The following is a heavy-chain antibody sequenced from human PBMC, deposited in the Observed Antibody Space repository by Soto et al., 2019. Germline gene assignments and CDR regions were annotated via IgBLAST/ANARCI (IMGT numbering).Heavy chain of an antibody. CDR1: GYSFTSYW. V-gene: IGHV5-51*01. CDR3: ARPRVVPAAPYYYGMDV. J-gene: IGHJ6*02. CDR2: IYPGDSDT. Sequence: GESLKISCKGSGYSFTSYWIGWVRQMPGKGLEWMGIIYPGDSDTRYSPSFQGQVTISADKSISTAYLQWSSLKASDTAMYYCARPRVVPAAPYYYGMDVWGQGTTVTVSS. D-gene: IGHD2-2*01.